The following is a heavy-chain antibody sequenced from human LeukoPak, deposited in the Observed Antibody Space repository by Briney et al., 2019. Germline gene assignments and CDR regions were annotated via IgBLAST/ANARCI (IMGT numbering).Heavy chain of an antibody. D-gene: IGHD4-4*01. CDR2: ISYDGSNK. J-gene: IGHJ4*02. Sequence: SGGSLRLSCAASGFTFSSYGMHWVRQAPGKGLEWVAVISYDGSNKYYADSVKGRFTISRDNSKNTLYLQMNSLRAEDTAVYYCARAPYSNYVLGDYWGQGTLVTVSS. CDR3: ARAPYSNYVLGDY. V-gene: IGHV3-30*19. CDR1: GFTFSSYG.